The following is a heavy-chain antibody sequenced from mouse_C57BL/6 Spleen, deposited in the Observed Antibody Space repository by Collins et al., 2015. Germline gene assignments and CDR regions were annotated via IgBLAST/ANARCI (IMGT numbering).Heavy chain of an antibody. V-gene: IGHV1-69*01. CDR1: GYTFTSYW. Sequence: QVQLQQPGAELVMPGASVKLSCKASGYTFTSYWMHWVKQRPGQGLEWIGEIDPSDSYTNYNQKFKGKSTLTADKSSSTAYMQLSSLTSEDSAVYYCVRWEGNYYAVDYWGQGTSVTVSS. CDR3: VRWEGNYYAVDY. J-gene: IGHJ4*01. CDR2: IDPSDSYT. D-gene: IGHD2-14*01.